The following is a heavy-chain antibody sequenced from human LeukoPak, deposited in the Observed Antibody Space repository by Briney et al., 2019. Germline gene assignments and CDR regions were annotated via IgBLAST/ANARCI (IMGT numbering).Heavy chain of an antibody. Sequence: ASVKVSCTASGYTFTGYYMHWVRQAPGQGLEWMGWINPNSGGTNYAQTFQGWVTMTRDTSISTAYMELSRLRSDDTAVYYCARGGYFDSPPPSNWFDPWGQGTLVAVSS. V-gene: IGHV1-2*04. CDR2: INPNSGGT. D-gene: IGHD3-9*01. J-gene: IGHJ5*02. CDR1: GYTFTGYY. CDR3: ARGGYFDSPPPSNWFDP.